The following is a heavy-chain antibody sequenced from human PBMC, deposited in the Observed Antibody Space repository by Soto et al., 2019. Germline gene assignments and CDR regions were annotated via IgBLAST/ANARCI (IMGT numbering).Heavy chain of an antibody. CDR2: INAGNGNT. CDR3: ASRGPYYDILTGLSPYYGMDV. D-gene: IGHD3-9*01. J-gene: IGHJ6*02. Sequence: ASVKVSCKASGYTFTSYAMHWVRLAPGQRLEWMGWINAGNGNTKYSQKFQGRVTITRDTSASTAYMELSSLRSEDTAVYYCASRGPYYDILTGLSPYYGMDVWGQGTTVTVSS. CDR1: GYTFTSYA. V-gene: IGHV1-3*01.